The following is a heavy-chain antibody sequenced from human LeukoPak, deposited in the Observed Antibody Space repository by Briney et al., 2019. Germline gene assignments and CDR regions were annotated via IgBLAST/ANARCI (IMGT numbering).Heavy chain of an antibody. CDR1: GFTFSSHW. D-gene: IGHD2-2*01. Sequence: PGGSLRLSCAASGFTFSSHWMSWVRQAPGKGLEWVANIKQDGSEKYYVDSVKGRFTISRDNAKNSLYLQMNSLRAEDTAVYYCARSTHIYRYFDYWGQGTLVTVSS. CDR3: ARSTHIYRYFDY. CDR2: IKQDGSEK. V-gene: IGHV3-7*01. J-gene: IGHJ4*02.